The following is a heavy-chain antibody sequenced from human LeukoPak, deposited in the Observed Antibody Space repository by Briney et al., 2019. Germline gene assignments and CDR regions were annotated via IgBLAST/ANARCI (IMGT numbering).Heavy chain of an antibody. J-gene: IGHJ4*02. CDR2: ISYDGSNK. V-gene: IGHV3-30*18. Sequence: GGSLRLSCAASGFTFSSYGMHWVRQAPGKGLEWVAVISYDGSNKYYADSVKGRFTISRDNSKDTLYLQMNSLRAEDTAVYYCAKDSQALRGYPDVWGQGTLVTVSS. D-gene: IGHD6-25*01. CDR3: AKDSQALRGYPDV. CDR1: GFTFSSYG.